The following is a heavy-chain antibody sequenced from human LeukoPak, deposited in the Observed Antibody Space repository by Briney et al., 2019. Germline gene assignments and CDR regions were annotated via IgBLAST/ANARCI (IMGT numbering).Heavy chain of an antibody. D-gene: IGHD4-11*01. J-gene: IGHJ6*02. CDR2: IWYDGSKK. Sequence: GGSPRLSCAASGFMFGNYGMHWVRQAPGQGLEWVALIWYDGSKKYYADSVKGRFTVSRDNSENTLYLQMNSLGADDTAVYYCARGLQPPVLYGMDVWGQGTTVTVSS. CDR1: GFMFGNYG. CDR3: ARGLQPPVLYGMDV. V-gene: IGHV3-33*01.